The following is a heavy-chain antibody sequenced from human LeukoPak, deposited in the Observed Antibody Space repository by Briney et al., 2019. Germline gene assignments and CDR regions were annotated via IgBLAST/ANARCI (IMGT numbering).Heavy chain of an antibody. D-gene: IGHD7-27*01. CDR2: IIPIFGTA. J-gene: IGHJ6*03. CDR3: ARGSGYYYYMDV. V-gene: IGHV1-69*05. Sequence: SVKVSCKASGGTFSSYAISWVRQAPGQGLEWMGGIIPIFGTANYAQKFQGRVAITTDESTSTAYMELSSLRSEDTAVYYCARGSGYYYYMDVWGKGTTVTVSS. CDR1: GGTFSSYA.